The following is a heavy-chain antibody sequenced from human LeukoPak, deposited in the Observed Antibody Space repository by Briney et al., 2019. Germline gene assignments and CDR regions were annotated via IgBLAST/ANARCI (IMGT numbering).Heavy chain of an antibody. Sequence: GRSLRLSCAASGFTFSSYGMHWVRQAPGKGLEWVAVISYDGSNKYYADSVKGRFTISRDNSKNTLYLQMNSLRAEDTAVYYCARDVAGIAAAGAPPPEDWYFDLWGRGTLVTVSS. V-gene: IGHV3-30*03. CDR3: ARDVAGIAAAGAPPPEDWYFDL. J-gene: IGHJ2*01. D-gene: IGHD6-13*01. CDR2: ISYDGSNK. CDR1: GFTFSSYG.